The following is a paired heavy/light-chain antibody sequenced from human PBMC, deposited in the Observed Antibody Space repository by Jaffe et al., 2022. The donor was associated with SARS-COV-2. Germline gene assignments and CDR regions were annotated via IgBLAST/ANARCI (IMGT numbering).Heavy chain of an antibody. CDR2: ISYTGNSD. Sequence: QELLVESGGGVVQPGKSQRLSCATSGFTFASHAFHWVRQAPGKGLEWVAVISYTGNSDYYIDSVKGRFTISRDTSKNTVYLQMNSLRPEDTAVYYCVRDGEDTTQIRGTKNDAFDIWGQGTLVTVSS. V-gene: IGHV3-30-3*01. CDR1: GFTFASHA. J-gene: IGHJ3*02. D-gene: IGHD1-26*01. CDR3: VRDGEDTTQIRGTKNDAFDI.
Light chain of an antibody. V-gene: IGKV1-5*03. CDR1: QSISSW. Sequence: DIQMTQSPSTLSASVGDRVTITCRASQSISSWLAWYQQKPGKAPKFLIYKAANLESGVPSRFSGSGSGTEFTLTISSLQPEDFGTYYCQQYYTYPLTFGGGTKVELK. CDR2: KAA. J-gene: IGKJ4*01. CDR3: QQYYTYPLT.